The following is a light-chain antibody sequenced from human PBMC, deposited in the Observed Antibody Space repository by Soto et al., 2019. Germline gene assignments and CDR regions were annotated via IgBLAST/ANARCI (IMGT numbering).Light chain of an antibody. CDR1: KLGDKY. CDR2: QDS. V-gene: IGLV3-1*01. Sequence: SYELTQPPSVSVSPGQTASITCSGDKLGDKYACWYQQKPGQSPVLVIYQDSKRPSGIPERFSGSNSGNTATLTISGTQAMDEAYYYCQAWASSVVVFGGGTQVTVL. J-gene: IGLJ2*01. CDR3: QAWASSVVV.